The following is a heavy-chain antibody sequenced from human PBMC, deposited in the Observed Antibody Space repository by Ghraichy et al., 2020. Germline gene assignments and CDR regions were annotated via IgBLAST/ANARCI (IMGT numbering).Heavy chain of an antibody. V-gene: IGHV3-30-3*01. CDR3: ARNPSPPHYYYMDV. Sequence: GGSLRLSCAASGFTFSSYAMHWVRQAPGKGLEWVAVISYDGSNKYYADSVKGRFTISRDNSKNTLYLQMNSLRAEDTAVYYCARNPSPPHYYYMDVWGKGTTVTVSS. CDR2: ISYDGSNK. CDR1: GFTFSSYA. J-gene: IGHJ6*03.